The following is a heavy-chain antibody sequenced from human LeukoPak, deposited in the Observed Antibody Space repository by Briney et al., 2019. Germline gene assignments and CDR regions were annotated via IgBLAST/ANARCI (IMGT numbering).Heavy chain of an antibody. J-gene: IGHJ4*02. D-gene: IGHD1-14*01. CDR2: ISADGTNT. V-gene: IGHV3-74*03. CDR3: ARDQTQAGPTTVDY. CDR1: GFTFSNSW. Sequence: PGGSLRLSFVAPGFTFSNSWRHWVRQAPGKGLRWVSRISADGTNTKYADSVKGRFTISRDNAKNTLYLQMNTLRAEDTAVYYCARDQTQAGPTTVDYWGQGTLVTVSS.